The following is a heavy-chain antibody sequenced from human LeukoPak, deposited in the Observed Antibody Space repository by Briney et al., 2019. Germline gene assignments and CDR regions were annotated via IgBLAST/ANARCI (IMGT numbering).Heavy chain of an antibody. V-gene: IGHV4-59*01. D-gene: IGHD2-2*01. CDR2: IYYSGST. Sequence: SETLSLTCTVSGGSISSYYWSWIRQPPGKGLEWIGYIYYSGSTNYNPSLKSRVTISVDTSKNQFSLKLSSVTAADTAVYYCARVEYCSSTSCSPLDYWGQGTPVTVSS. CDR1: GGSISSYY. CDR3: ARVEYCSSTSCSPLDY. J-gene: IGHJ4*02.